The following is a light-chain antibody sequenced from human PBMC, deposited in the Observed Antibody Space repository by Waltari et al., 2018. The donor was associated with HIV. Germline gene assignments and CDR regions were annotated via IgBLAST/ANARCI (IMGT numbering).Light chain of an antibody. CDR1: SSDVAGYNY. CDR3: SSYAGTRYV. Sequence: QSALTQPPSASGSPGQSVTISCTGTSSDVAGYNYVSWYQQYPGKAPKLIIYEVNKRPSGVPDRFSGSKSGNTASLTVSGLQAEDEADYYCSSYAGTRYVFGTGTKVTVL. J-gene: IGLJ1*01. V-gene: IGLV2-8*01. CDR2: EVN.